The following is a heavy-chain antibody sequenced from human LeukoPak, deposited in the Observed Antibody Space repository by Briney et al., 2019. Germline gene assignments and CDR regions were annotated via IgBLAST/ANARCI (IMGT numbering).Heavy chain of an antibody. CDR2: IDWDDDK. CDR1: GFSLSTSGMC. V-gene: IGHV2-70*11. CDR3: ARCSGFSYYFDY. Sequence: SGPALVKPTQTLTLTCTFSGFSLSTSGMCVSWIRQPPGKALEWLARIDWDDDKYYSTSLKTRLTISKDTSKNQVVLTMTNMDPVDTAMYYCARCSGFSYYFDYWGQGTLVTVSS. J-gene: IGHJ4*02. D-gene: IGHD6-19*01.